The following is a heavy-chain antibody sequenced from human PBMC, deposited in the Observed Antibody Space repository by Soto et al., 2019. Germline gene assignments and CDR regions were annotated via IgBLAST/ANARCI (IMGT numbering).Heavy chain of an antibody. CDR2: IYYSGST. D-gene: IGHD3-10*01. V-gene: IGHV4-59*08. CDR1: GGSISSYY. J-gene: IGHJ4*02. CDR3: ARGFRGVYFDF. Sequence: SETLSLTCTVSGGSISSYYWTWIRQPPGKGLEWIGYIYYSGSTNYNPSLKSRVTISIDTSKNQFSLKLSSVTAEDTAMYFCARGFRGVYFDFWGQGTLVTVSS.